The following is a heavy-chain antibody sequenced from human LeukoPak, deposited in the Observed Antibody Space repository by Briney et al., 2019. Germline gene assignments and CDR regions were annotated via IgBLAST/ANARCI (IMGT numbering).Heavy chain of an antibody. CDR3: ARVSDILTGYSVGAFDI. CDR1: GGSISSYY. J-gene: IGHJ3*02. CDR2: IYYSGST. Sequence: PSETLSLTCTVSGGSISSYYWSWIRQPPGKGLEWIGYIYYSGSTNYNPSLKSRVTISVDTSKNQFSLKLSSVTAADTAVYYCARVSDILTGYSVGAFDIWGQGTMVTVSS. V-gene: IGHV4-59*01. D-gene: IGHD3-9*01.